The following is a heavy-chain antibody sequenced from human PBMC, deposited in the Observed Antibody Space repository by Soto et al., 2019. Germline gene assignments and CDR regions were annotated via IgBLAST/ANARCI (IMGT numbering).Heavy chain of an antibody. V-gene: IGHV1-69*01. D-gene: IGHD2-2*01. Sequence: QVQLVQSGAEVKKPGSSVKVSCKASGGTFSSYAISWVRQAPGQGLEWMGGIIPISGTANYAQKFQGRVTSTADESTSTAYMELSSLRSEDTAVYYCARSQGSSTSLEIYYSYYGMDVWGQGTTVTVSS. CDR1: GGTFSSYA. CDR2: IIPISGTA. CDR3: ARSQGSSTSLEIYYSYYGMDV. J-gene: IGHJ6*02.